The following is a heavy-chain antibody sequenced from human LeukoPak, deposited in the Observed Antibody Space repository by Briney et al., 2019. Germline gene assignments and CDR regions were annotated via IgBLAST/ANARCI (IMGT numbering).Heavy chain of an antibody. D-gene: IGHD4-4*01. Sequence: GGSLRLSCAASGFTVSSNYMSLVRQAPGKGLEWVSVIYSGGSTYCADSVKGRFTISRDNSKNTLYLQMNSLRAEDTAVYYCARDSSGSVTTDNYFDYWGQGTLVTVSS. CDR1: GFTVSSNY. CDR3: ARDSSGSVTTDNYFDY. CDR2: IYSGGST. V-gene: IGHV3-53*01. J-gene: IGHJ4*02.